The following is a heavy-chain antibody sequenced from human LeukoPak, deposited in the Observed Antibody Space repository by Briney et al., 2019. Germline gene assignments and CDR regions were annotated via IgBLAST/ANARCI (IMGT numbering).Heavy chain of an antibody. CDR1: GFTFSNYT. Sequence: GGSLRLSCAASGFTFSNYTMNWVRQAPGKGLEWVSSISSSSTYIYYADSVKGRFTISRDNAKNSLYLQMNSLRAEDTAVYYCAKDEPLDVVVPAAISGWGQGTLVTVSS. CDR3: AKDEPLDVVVPAAISG. V-gene: IGHV3-21*01. CDR2: ISSSSTYI. J-gene: IGHJ4*02. D-gene: IGHD2-2*02.